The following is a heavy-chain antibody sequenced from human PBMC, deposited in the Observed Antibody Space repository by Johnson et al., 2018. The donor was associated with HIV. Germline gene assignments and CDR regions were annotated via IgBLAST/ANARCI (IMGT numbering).Heavy chain of an antibody. Sequence: VQLVESGGGLIQPGGSLRLSCAASGFTFSSYDMHWVRQATGKGLEWVSAIGTAGDTYYPGSVKGRFTIARENAKNSLYLQMNSLRAGDTAVYYCARGDPPNVFNIWGRGTVVTVSS. CDR1: GFTFSSYD. CDR3: ARGDPPNVFNI. CDR2: IGTAGDT. V-gene: IGHV3-13*01. J-gene: IGHJ3*02.